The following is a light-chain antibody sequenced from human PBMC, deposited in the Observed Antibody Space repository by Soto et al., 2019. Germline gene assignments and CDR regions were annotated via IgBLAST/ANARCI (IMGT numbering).Light chain of an antibody. CDR3: SSYTSSSTLGV. J-gene: IGLJ1*01. CDR2: DVS. V-gene: IGLV2-14*01. CDR1: SSDVGGYRY. Sequence: QSALTQPASVSGSPGQSITISCTGTSSDVGGYRYVSWYQQHPGKAPKLMIYDVSNRPSGVSNRFSGSNSGNTASLTISGLQAEDEADYYCSSYTSSSTLGVFGTGTQLTVL.